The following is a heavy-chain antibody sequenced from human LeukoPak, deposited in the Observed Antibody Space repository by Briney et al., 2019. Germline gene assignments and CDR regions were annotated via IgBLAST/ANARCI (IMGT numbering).Heavy chain of an antibody. CDR2: ISYDGSNK. CDR3: AAPEDSSGYYYAFDY. V-gene: IGHV3-30*04. CDR1: GFTFSSYA. Sequence: PGGSLRLSCAASGFTFSSYAMHWVRQAPGKGLEGVAVISYDGSNKHYADSVKGRFTISRDNSKNTLYLQMNSLRAEDTAVYYCAAPEDSSGYYYAFDYWGPGTLVTVSS. D-gene: IGHD3-22*01. J-gene: IGHJ4*02.